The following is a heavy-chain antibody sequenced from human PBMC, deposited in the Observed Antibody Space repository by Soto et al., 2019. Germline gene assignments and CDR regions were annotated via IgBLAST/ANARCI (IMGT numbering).Heavy chain of an antibody. CDR2: ISGSGGTS. J-gene: IGHJ4*01. CDR1: GFNFRSYA. D-gene: IGHD6-13*01. CDR3: AKGRGSSWTIDY. Sequence: DVELSESGGGLVQPGGSLRLSCAASGFNFRSYAMSWVRRAPGKGLEWVSAISGSGGTSYFADSVRRRFTISRDNSKNTLYLQLSSLRVEDTAEYFCAKGRGSSWTIDYWGHGTLVTVSS. V-gene: IGHV3-23*01.